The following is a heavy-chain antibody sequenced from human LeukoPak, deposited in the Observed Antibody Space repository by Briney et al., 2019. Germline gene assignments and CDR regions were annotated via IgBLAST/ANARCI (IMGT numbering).Heavy chain of an antibody. D-gene: IGHD2-2*01. V-gene: IGHV7-4-1*02. CDR1: GYTFTSYA. CDR2: INTNTGNP. Sequence: ASVKVSCKASGYTFTSYAMNWVRQAPGQGLEWMGWINTNTGNPTYAQGFTGRFVFSLDTSVSTAYLQISSLKAEETAVYYCARDHVKLGSSFHPFEAFDLWGQGTLVTVSS. CDR3: ARDHVKLGSSFHPFEAFDL. J-gene: IGHJ3*01.